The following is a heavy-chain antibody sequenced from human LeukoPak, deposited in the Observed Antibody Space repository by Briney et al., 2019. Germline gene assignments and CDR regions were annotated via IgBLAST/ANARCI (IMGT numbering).Heavy chain of an antibody. J-gene: IGHJ4*02. Sequence: GGSLTLSCAASGFTFGSYWMHWVRQAPGKGLEWVSRIDHYETPTTTTYADSVRGRFTISRDNAKNTLDLQMNSLRVDDTAVYYCVKDHTGKEDKWGEGTLVTVSS. D-gene: IGHD1-1*01. CDR3: VKDHTGKEDK. CDR1: GFTFGSYW. CDR2: IDHYETPTT. V-gene: IGHV3-74*01.